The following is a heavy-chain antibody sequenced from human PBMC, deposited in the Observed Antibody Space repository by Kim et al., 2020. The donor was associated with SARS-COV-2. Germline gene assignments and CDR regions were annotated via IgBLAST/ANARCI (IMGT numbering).Heavy chain of an antibody. CDR2: IISIFGTA. Sequence: SVKVSCKASGGTFSSYAISWVRQAPGQGLEWMGGIISIFGTANYAQKFQGRVTITADESTSTAYMELSSLRSEDTAVYYCARPPYYYGSGSLKHRYYYYGMDVWGQGTTVTVSS. V-gene: IGHV1-69*13. CDR3: ARPPYYYGSGSLKHRYYYYGMDV. D-gene: IGHD3-10*01. J-gene: IGHJ6*02. CDR1: GGTFSSYA.